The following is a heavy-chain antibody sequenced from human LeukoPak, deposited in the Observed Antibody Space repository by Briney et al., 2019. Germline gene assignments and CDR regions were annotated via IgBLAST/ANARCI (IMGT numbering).Heavy chain of an antibody. CDR3: ARDRLGGVIVD. CDR1: GFTVSSIY. Sequence: PGGSLRLSCAASGFTVSSIYMSWVRQAPGKGLEWVSVIYSGGSTYYADSVKGRFTISRDNSKNTLYLQMNSLRAEDTAVYYCARDRLGGVIVDWGQGTLVTVSS. D-gene: IGHD3-16*02. J-gene: IGHJ4*02. V-gene: IGHV3-53*01. CDR2: IYSGGST.